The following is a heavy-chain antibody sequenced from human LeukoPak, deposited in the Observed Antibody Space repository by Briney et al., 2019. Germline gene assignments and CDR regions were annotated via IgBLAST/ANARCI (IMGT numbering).Heavy chain of an antibody. CDR3: ARGSSWYVRYYYYYMDV. V-gene: IGHV3-74*01. CDR2: INSDGSST. D-gene: IGHD6-13*01. CDR1: GFTFSSYW. Sequence: GGSLRLSCAASGFTFSSYWMHWVRQAPGKGLVWVSRINSDGSSTSYADSVKGRFTISRDNAKNTLYLQMNSLRAEDTAVYYCARGSSWYVRYYYYYMDVWGKGTTVTVSS. J-gene: IGHJ6*03.